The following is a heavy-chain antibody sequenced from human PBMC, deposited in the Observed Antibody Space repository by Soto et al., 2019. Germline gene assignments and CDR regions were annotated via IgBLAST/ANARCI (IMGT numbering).Heavy chain of an antibody. D-gene: IGHD4-17*01. Sequence: EVQLVESGGGSVQPGGSLRLSCAVSGLTVSGNSMSWVRQAQGKGLEWVPIIYSDGRTYYADSVKGRFTISRDNSKNTVYLQMNSLRAGDTAVYYCARDPTNGDFGFFDSWGQGTLVTVSS. V-gene: IGHV3-66*01. J-gene: IGHJ4*02. CDR3: ARDPTNGDFGFFDS. CDR2: IYSDGRT. CDR1: GLTVSGNS.